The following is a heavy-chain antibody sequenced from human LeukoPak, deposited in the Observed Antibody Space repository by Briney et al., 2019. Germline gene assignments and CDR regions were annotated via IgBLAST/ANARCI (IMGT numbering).Heavy chain of an antibody. CDR1: GYTFTSYG. J-gene: IGHJ6*04. D-gene: IGHD2-15*01. Sequence: ASVTVSCKASGYTFTSYGISWVRQAPGQGLEWTGWISAYNGNTNYAQKLQGRVTMTTDTSTSTAYMELRSLRSDDTAVYYCARDCSGGSCYSYYYYGMDVWGKGTTVTVSS. CDR2: ISAYNGNT. V-gene: IGHV1-18*04. CDR3: ARDCSGGSCYSYYYYGMDV.